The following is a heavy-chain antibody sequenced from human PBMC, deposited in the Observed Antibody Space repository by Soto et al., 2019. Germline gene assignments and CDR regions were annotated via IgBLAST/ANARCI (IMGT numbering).Heavy chain of an antibody. CDR2: FLPLFGTT. Sequence: QEQLVQSGAEVKKPGSSVKVSCKASGVTFNNSAFSWVRQAPGQGLEWMGGFLPLFGTTNHAPKFQGRLSITADESTGTAYMDLGRPETGDPAIFYWGGSHWGYESSGFQLQFWGQGTLVTVSS. CDR1: GVTFNNSA. CDR3: GGSHWGYESSGFQLQF. V-gene: IGHV1-69*01. D-gene: IGHD3-22*01. J-gene: IGHJ4*02.